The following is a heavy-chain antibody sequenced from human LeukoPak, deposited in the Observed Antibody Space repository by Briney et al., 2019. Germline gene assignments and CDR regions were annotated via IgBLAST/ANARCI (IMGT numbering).Heavy chain of an antibody. CDR3: ARGSPVDY. Sequence: GGSLRLSCAASGFTFSSYSMNWVRQAPGKGLEWVSYISSSSSTIYYADSVKGRFTISRDSSKNTVYLQMNSLTVEDTAVYYCARGSPVDYWGQGTLVTVSS. V-gene: IGHV3-48*01. CDR2: ISSSSSTI. J-gene: IGHJ4*02. CDR1: GFTFSSYS.